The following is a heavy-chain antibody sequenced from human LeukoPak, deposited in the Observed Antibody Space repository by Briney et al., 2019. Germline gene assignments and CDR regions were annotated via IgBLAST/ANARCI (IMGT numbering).Heavy chain of an antibody. Sequence: PSETLSLTCAVYGGSFSGYQWNWIRQPPGSGLEWIGEINHSGNPNCNPSLKSRVTISMDMSKNQFSLRLNSVTAADTAVYYCARRNWGFHYNWFDPWGQGTLVTVSS. D-gene: IGHD7-27*01. J-gene: IGHJ5*02. CDR3: ARRNWGFHYNWFDP. V-gene: IGHV4-34*01. CDR1: GGSFSGYQ. CDR2: INHSGNP.